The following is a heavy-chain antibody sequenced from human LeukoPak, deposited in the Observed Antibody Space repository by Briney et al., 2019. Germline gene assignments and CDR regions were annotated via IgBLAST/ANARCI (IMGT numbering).Heavy chain of an antibody. J-gene: IGHJ5*02. CDR3: AGDKSSSREAFDP. V-gene: IGHV4-59*01. CDR2: IDYSGSI. D-gene: IGHD6-13*01. Sequence: SETLSLTCTVSGDSISTYYWSWIRQPPGKGLEWIGYIDYSGSINYNPSLKSRLTISVDTSKNQFSLNLSSVTAADTAVYYCAGDKSSSREAFDPWGQGALVTVSS. CDR1: GDSISTYY.